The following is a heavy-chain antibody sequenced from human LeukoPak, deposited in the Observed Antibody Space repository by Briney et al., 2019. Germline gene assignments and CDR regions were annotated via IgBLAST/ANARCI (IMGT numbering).Heavy chain of an antibody. J-gene: IGHJ4*02. CDR1: GGSVSRSNYY. CDR3: AKLEYWVRY. Sequence: SETLSLTCNVSGGSVSRSNYYWAWIRQPPGKGLEWIATINHGGGTHENPSLKSRVTISIDTSTNNFSLKLSSVTAADTAVYYCAKLEYWVRYWGRGTLVTVSS. CDR2: INHGGGT. V-gene: IGHV4-39*02. D-gene: IGHD2/OR15-2a*01.